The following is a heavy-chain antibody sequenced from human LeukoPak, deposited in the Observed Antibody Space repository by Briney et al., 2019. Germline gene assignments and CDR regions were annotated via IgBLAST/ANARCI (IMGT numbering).Heavy chain of an antibody. CDR2: ISGSGGST. Sequence: GGSLRLSCAASGFTFSSYAMSWVRQAPGRGLEWVSAISGSGGSTYYADSVKGRFTISRDNSKNTLYLQMNSLRAEDTAVYYCARQYSYGDYVFDYWGQGTLVTVSS. CDR3: ARQYSYGDYVFDY. D-gene: IGHD4-17*01. CDR1: GFTFSSYA. V-gene: IGHV3-23*01. J-gene: IGHJ4*02.